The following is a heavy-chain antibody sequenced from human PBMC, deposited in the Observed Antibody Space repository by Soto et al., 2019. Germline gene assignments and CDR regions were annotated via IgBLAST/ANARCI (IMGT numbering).Heavy chain of an antibody. CDR1: GGSISSGGYY. J-gene: IGHJ5*02. D-gene: IGHD3-16*01. Sequence: SETLSLTCTVSGGSISSGGYYWSWIRQHPGKGLEWIGYIYYNGRTNYNPSVKRRVTISVDTSKNQFSLKLSSVTAADTAVYYCARLRRWIDPWGQGTLVTVSS. CDR2: IYYNGRT. CDR3: ARLRRWIDP. V-gene: IGHV4-31*03.